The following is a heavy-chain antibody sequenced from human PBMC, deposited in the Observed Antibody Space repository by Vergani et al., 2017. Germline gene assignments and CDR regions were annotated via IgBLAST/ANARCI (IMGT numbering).Heavy chain of an antibody. V-gene: IGHV3-23*01. CDR3: AKDPLPHRAGIAAAGTTH. Sequence: EVQLLESGGGLVQPGGSLRLSCAASGFTFSSYAMSWVRQAPGKGLEWVSAISGSGGSTYYADSVKGGFTISSDNSKNTLYLQMNSLRAEDTAVYYCAKDPLPHRAGIAAAGTTHWGQGTLVTVSS. J-gene: IGHJ4*02. CDR1: GFTFSSYA. D-gene: IGHD6-13*01. CDR2: ISGSGGST.